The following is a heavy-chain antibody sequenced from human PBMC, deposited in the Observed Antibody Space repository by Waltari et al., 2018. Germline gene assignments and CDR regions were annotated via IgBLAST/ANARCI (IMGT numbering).Heavy chain of an antibody. CDR2: ICSGGST. D-gene: IGHD1-1*01. J-gene: IGHJ4*02. CDR1: GFTFSSYS. Sequence: EVQLVESGGGLVKPGGSLRLSCAASGFTFSSYSMNWVRQAPGKGLEWVSVICSGGSTYYADSVKGRFTISRDNSKNTLYLQMNSLRAEDTAVYYCARGRDVYKASYYFDYWGQGTLVTVSS. V-gene: IGHV3-66*01. CDR3: ARGRDVYKASYYFDY.